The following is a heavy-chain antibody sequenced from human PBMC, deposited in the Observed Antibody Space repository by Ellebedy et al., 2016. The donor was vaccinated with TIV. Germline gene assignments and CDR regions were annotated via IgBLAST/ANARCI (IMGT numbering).Heavy chain of an antibody. D-gene: IGHD6-19*01. J-gene: IGHJ4*02. CDR1: GGSISSYY. CDR2: IYYSGST. CDR3: ARGRGYSSGWCLSY. Sequence: SETLSLTCTVSGGSISSYYWSWIRQPPGKGLEWIGYIYYSGSTNYNPSLKSRVTISVDTSKNQFSLKLSSVTAADTAVYYCARGRGYSSGWCLSYWGQGTLVTVSS. V-gene: IGHV4-59*12.